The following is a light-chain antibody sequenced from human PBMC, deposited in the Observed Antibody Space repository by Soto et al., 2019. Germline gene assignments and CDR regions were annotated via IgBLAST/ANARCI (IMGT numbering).Light chain of an antibody. CDR3: QQYNNWPPWT. Sequence: EIVMTQSPATLSVSPGERATLSCRASQSVSSNLAWYQQKPGQAPRLLIYGASTRATCIPARFSGSGSGTEFPLTISSLQSEDFAVYYCQQYNNWPPWTFGQGTKVEIK. V-gene: IGKV3-15*01. J-gene: IGKJ1*01. CDR1: QSVSSN. CDR2: GAS.